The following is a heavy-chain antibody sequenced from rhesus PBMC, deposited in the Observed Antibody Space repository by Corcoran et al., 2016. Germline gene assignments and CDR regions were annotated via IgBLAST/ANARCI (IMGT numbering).Heavy chain of an antibody. CDR2: NYGSSGAH. D-gene: IGHD1-44*01. J-gene: IGHJ4*01. CDR3: SRGWRSGTYNRD. CDR1: GGSISDSYY. V-gene: IGHV4S7*01. Sequence: QVQLQESGPGLVKPSETLSLTCAVSGGSISDSYYWNWIRQPPGQGLEWIGNNYGSSGAHYSTPPLRSRVTISKDTSRNQCSLKLSSVTAADTAVYYCSRGWRSGTYNRDWGQGVLVTVSS.